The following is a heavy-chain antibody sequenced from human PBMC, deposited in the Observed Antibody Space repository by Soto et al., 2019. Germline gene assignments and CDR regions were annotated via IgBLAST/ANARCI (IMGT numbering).Heavy chain of an antibody. Sequence: QITLTGSGPTLVNPTQTLTLTCTFSGFSLSSSRVGVAWIRQPPGKALEWLAVIYWDGDKRYSPSLRSRLTITKDTSKNQVVLTMTNVDPVDTATYFCAHLMITYGGVVADDAFDFWGQGTMVTISS. CDR3: AHLMITYGGVVADDAFDF. CDR2: IYWDGDK. D-gene: IGHD3-16*02. V-gene: IGHV2-5*02. CDR1: GFSLSSSRVG. J-gene: IGHJ3*01.